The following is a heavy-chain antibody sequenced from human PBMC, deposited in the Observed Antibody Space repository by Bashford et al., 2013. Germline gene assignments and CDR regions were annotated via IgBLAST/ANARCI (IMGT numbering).Heavy chain of an antibody. Sequence: GGSLRLSCTASGFTFSDHAMHWVRQTPGKGLEWVAVVWRDGGYKFYGDSVKGRFSISRDNTKNTLHLHMSSLRAEDTALYYCARDHDDGSENLITYSALDVWGQGTTVTVSS. D-gene: IGHD3-10*01. V-gene: IGHV3-33*01. CDR2: VWRDGGYK. CDR3: ARDHDDGSENLITYSALDV. J-gene: IGHJ6*02. CDR1: GFTFSDHA.